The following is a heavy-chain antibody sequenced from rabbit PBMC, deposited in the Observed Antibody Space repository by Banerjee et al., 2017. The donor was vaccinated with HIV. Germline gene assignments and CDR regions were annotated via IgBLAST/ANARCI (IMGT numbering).Heavy chain of an antibody. CDR1: GFSFSNKYV. V-gene: IGHV1S45*01. J-gene: IGHJ4*01. D-gene: IGHD8-1*01. CDR2: INSSSRNV. CDR3: ARDGADSNYSFNL. Sequence: QEQLEESGGDLVKPEGSLTITCTASGFSFSNKYVMCWVRQAPGKGLEWIGCINSSSRNVVYASWATGRFTITRSTSLNTVTLQMTSLTAADTATYFCARDGADSNYSFNLWGPGPSSPS.